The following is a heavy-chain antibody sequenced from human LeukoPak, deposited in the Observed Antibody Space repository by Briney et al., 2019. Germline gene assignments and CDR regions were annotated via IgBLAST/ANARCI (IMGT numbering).Heavy chain of an antibody. CDR2: IRYDGSNK. CDR1: GFTFSSYG. CDR3: AKEWVLQGRDYFDY. D-gene: IGHD4-11*01. V-gene: IGHV3-30*02. J-gene: IGHJ4*02. Sequence: GRSLRLSCAASGFTFSSYGMHWVRQAPGKGLEWVAFIRYDGSNKYYADSVKGRFTISRDNSKNTLYLQMNSLRAEDTAVYYCAKEWVLQGRDYFDYWGQGTLVTVSS.